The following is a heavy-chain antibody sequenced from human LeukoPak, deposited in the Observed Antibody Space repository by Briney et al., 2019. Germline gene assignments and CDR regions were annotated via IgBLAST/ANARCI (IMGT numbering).Heavy chain of an antibody. CDR1: GGSISSSNW. J-gene: IGHJ3*02. Sequence: SGTLSLTCAVSGGSISSSNWWSWVRQPPGKGLEWIGEIYHSGSTNYNPSLKSRVTISVDKSKNQFSLKLSSVTAADTAVYYCARVTMIVVVITTFHDAFDIWGQGTMVTVSS. CDR2: IYHSGST. V-gene: IGHV4-4*02. D-gene: IGHD3-22*01. CDR3: ARVTMIVVVITTFHDAFDI.